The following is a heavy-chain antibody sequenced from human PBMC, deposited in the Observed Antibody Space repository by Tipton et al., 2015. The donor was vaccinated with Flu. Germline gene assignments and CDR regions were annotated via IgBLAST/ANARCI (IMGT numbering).Heavy chain of an antibody. CDR2: IYTPGIP. CDR3: ARDAAYYYDSSGLFTES. J-gene: IGHJ5*02. D-gene: IGHD3-22*01. Sequence: TLSLTCTVFGGSISSGSYYWSWIRQPAGKGLEWIGRIYTPGIPNYNPSLRSRVTISIDTSKNQFSLKLSSVTAADTAVYYCARDAAYYYDSSGLFTESLGQGTLFTVSS. V-gene: IGHV4-61*02. CDR1: GGSISSGSYY.